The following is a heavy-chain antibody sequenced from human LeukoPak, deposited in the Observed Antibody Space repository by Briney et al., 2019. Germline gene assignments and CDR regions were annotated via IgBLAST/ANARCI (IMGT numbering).Heavy chain of an antibody. J-gene: IGHJ4*02. V-gene: IGHV3-9*03. CDR2: ISWNSGSI. CDR3: AKSDWNYVHEALFDY. CDR1: GFTFDDYA. Sequence: SGGSLRLSCAASGFTFDDYAMHRVRQAPGKGLEWVSGISWNSGSIGYADSVKGRFTISRDNAKNSLYLQMNSLRAEDMALYYCAKSDWNYVHEALFDYWGQGTLVTVSS. D-gene: IGHD1-7*01.